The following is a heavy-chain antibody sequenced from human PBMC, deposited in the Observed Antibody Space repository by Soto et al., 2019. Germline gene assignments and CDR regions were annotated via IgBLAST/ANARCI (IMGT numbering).Heavy chain of an antibody. J-gene: IGHJ4*02. CDR2: IKPNSGGT. CDR3: ARSPSYDSSGYCPPELGY. Sequence: QVQLVQSGAEVKKPGASVKVSCKASGYTFSGYYMHWVRQAPGQGLEWMGWIKPNSGGTKYAQKFQVWVTMTSDTSISQAYMELSRLRSDDTAVYYCARSPSYDSSGYCPPELGYWGQGTLVTVSS. V-gene: IGHV1-2*04. CDR1: GYTFSGYY. D-gene: IGHD3-22*01.